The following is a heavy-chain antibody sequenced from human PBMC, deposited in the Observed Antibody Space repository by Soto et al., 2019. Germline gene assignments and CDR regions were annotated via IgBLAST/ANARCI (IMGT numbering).Heavy chain of an antibody. V-gene: IGHV4-39*01. CDR3: AKQAYYDILTGYYNYSVMDV. D-gene: IGHD3-9*01. J-gene: IGHJ6*02. CDR2: IYYSGST. Sequence: SETLSLTCTVSGGSISSSSYYWGWIRQPPGKGLEWIGSIYYSGSTYYNPSLKSRVTISVDTSKNQFSLKLSSVTAADTAVYYFAKQAYYDILTGYYNYSVMDVWGQGTPVTVPS. CDR1: GGSISSSSYY.